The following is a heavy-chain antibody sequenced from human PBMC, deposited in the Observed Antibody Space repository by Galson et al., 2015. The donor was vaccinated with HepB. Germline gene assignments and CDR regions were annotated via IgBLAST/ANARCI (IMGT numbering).Heavy chain of an antibody. CDR1: GFTFSSYG. CDR3: AKGRDIVVVVAAIVD. Sequence: SLRLSCAASGFTFSSYGMHWVRQAPDKGLEWVAVISYDGSNKYYADSVKGRFTISRDNSKNTLYLQMNSLRAEDTAVYYCAKGRDIVVVVAAIVDWGQGTMVTVSS. J-gene: IGHJ3*01. V-gene: IGHV3-30*18. D-gene: IGHD2-15*01. CDR2: ISYDGSNK.